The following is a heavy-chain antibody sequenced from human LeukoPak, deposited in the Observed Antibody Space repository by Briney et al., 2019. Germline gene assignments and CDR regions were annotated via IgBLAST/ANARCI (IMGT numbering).Heavy chain of an antibody. V-gene: IGHV3-21*01. D-gene: IGHD3-10*01. CDR3: ARDKNYYGSGSYAFDI. CDR2: ISSSSSYI. CDR1: GFTFSSYS. J-gene: IGHJ3*02. Sequence: GGSLRLSCAASGFTFSSYSMNWVRQAPGKGLEWVSSISSSSSYIYYADSVKGRFTISRDNAKNSLYLQMNSLRAEDTAVYYCARDKNYYGSGSYAFDIWGQGTMVTVSS.